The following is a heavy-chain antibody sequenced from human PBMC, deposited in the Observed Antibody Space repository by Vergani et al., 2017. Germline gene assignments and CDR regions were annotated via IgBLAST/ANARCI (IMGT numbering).Heavy chain of an antibody. CDR2: IYYSGST. CDR3: GRVADFYGLGSRLLDL. J-gene: IGHJ5*02. Sequence: QAQLQESGPGLVKPSQTLSLTCTVSGGSISSGDYYWSWIRQPPGKGLEWIGYIYYSGSTYYNPSLKSGVTISGDTSKNQFSLKLNSVTAADTAVYYCGRVADFYGLGSRLLDLWVQGILVTVSS. V-gene: IGHV4-30-4*08. D-gene: IGHD3-10*01. CDR1: GGSISSGDYY.